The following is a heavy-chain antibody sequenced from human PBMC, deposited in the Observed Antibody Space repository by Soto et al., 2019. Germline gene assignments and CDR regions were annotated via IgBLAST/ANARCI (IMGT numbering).Heavy chain of an antibody. CDR3: ASRSSGWHFDY. V-gene: IGHV3-23*01. CDR2: ISGSGDST. J-gene: IGHJ4*02. CDR1: GFSVTANY. D-gene: IGHD6-19*01. Sequence: PGGSLRLSCEVSGFSVTANYMSWVRQAPGKGLEWVSVISGSGDSTYYADSVKGRFTISRDNSKNTLYLQMNSLRAEDTAVYYCASRSSGWHFDYWGQGTLVTVSS.